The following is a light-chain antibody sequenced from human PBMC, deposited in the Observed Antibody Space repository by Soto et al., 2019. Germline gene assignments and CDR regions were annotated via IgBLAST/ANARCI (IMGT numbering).Light chain of an antibody. Sequence: EIVLTQSPATLSLSPGERATLSCRASQSVSSYLAWYQQKPGQAPRLLIYDASNRATGIPARFSGSGSGTYFTPTISSLEPQDFPVYYCHQRSNWPPWTFGQGTKVEIK. CDR2: DAS. CDR1: QSVSSY. V-gene: IGKV3-11*01. J-gene: IGKJ1*01. CDR3: HQRSNWPPWT.